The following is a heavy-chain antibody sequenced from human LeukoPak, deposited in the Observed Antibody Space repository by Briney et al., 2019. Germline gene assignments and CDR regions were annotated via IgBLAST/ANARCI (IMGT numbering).Heavy chain of an antibody. Sequence: MTSETLSLTCTVSGGSISSYYGSWIRQPAGKGLEWIGRIYTSGSTNYNPSLKSRVTMSVDTSKNQFSLKLSSVPAADTAVYYCARDCQAEPSSWFNNWIDPWGQGTLVTVSS. D-gene: IGHD6-13*01. CDR3: ARDCQAEPSSWFNNWIDP. CDR1: GGSISSYY. V-gene: IGHV4-4*07. J-gene: IGHJ5*02. CDR2: IYTSGST.